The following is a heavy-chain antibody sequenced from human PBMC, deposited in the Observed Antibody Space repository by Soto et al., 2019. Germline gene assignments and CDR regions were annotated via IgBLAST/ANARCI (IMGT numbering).Heavy chain of an antibody. CDR3: ATTGGYGTPGDY. Sequence: QVHLQESGPGLVKPSQTLSLNCTVSGGSVSSGDYYWTWIRQHPGKGLEWIGYISYTGSTYYNQSLESRGSISVDTSRTHFSLRLNSVTAADTAVYYCATTGGYGTPGDYWGQGTLVTVSS. CDR1: GGSVSSGDYY. V-gene: IGHV4-31*03. CDR2: ISYTGST. D-gene: IGHD5-12*01. J-gene: IGHJ4*02.